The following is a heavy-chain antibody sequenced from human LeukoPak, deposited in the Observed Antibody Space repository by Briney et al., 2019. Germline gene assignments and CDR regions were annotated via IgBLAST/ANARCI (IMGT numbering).Heavy chain of an antibody. V-gene: IGHV3-74*01. CDR3: AKERGYSYGPSAAFDY. Sequence: GGSLRLSCAASGFTFSSYWMHWVRQAPGKGLVWVSRINSDASVTTYADSVKGRFTISRDNAKNTLYLQMNSLRAEDTAVYYCAKERGYSYGPSAAFDYWGQGTLVTVSS. CDR2: INSDASVT. J-gene: IGHJ4*02. CDR1: GFTFSSYW. D-gene: IGHD5-18*01.